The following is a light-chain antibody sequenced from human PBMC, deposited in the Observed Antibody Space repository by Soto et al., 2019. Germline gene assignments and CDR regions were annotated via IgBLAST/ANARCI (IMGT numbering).Light chain of an antibody. J-gene: IGLJ3*02. V-gene: IGLV2-8*01. CDR3: SSYAGSNNLV. Sequence: QSALTQPPSASGSPGQSVTISCTGTSSDVGGYNDVSWYQQHPGKAPKLMNYEVSKRPSGVPDRFSGSKSGNTASLTVSGLQAEDEADYYCSSYAGSNNLVFGGGTKLTVL. CDR2: EVS. CDR1: SSDVGGYND.